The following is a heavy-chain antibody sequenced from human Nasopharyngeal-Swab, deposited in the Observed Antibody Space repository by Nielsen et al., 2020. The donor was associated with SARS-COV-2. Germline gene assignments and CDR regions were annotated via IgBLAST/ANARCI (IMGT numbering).Heavy chain of an antibody. V-gene: IGHV1-46*01. J-gene: IGHJ5*02. Sequence: WVRQAPGQGCGWMGIINPGGGSARYSQNFQGRVTMTRDTSTSTVYMELSSLRSEDTAVYYCARGGDPREVVAATDCFDPWGQGTLVTVSS. D-gene: IGHD2-15*01. CDR2: INPGGGSA. CDR3: ARGGDPREVVAATDCFDP.